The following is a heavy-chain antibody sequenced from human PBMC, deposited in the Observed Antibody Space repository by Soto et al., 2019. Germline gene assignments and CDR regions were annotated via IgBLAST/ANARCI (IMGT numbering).Heavy chain of an antibody. Sequence: SETLSLTCTVSGGSIISYYWSWIRQPPGKGLEWIGYIYYSGSTNYNPSLKSRVTISVDTSKNQFSLKLSSVTAADTAVYYCARSLYYDSEGAFDIWGQGTMVTVSS. V-gene: IGHV4-59*01. CDR3: ARSLYYDSEGAFDI. J-gene: IGHJ3*02. CDR2: IYYSGST. D-gene: IGHD3-22*01. CDR1: GGSIISYY.